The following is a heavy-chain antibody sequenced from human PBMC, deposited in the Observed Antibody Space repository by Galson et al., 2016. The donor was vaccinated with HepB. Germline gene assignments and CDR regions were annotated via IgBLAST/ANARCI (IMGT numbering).Heavy chain of an antibody. CDR2: XHDXGST. Sequence: DTLSLTCSVSGGSIXXXYWXXXRQXXXKGXXWIAXXHDXGSTRYNPSLKSRVTISADTSINQFSLRLSSVTAGDTAVYSCARSGGSAGMYWSQGTLVTVSS. V-gene: IGHV4-59*08. J-gene: IGHJ1*01. CDR1: GGSIXXXY. CDR3: ARSGGSAGMY. D-gene: IGHD3-16*01.